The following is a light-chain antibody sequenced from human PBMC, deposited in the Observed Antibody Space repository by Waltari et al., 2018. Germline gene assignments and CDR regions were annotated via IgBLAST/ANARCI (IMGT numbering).Light chain of an antibody. Sequence: QSVLTQPPSLSGAPGQRVTIFCIGGRSNIGADFEVHWYQRLPGRAPKVVIYGDNNRPAGVPERFSGAKSVTSASLAITGLQAEDEAEYICHSYYSRLRSHIFGTWTNLTVL. CDR1: RSNIGADFE. CDR2: GDN. V-gene: IGLV1-40*01. J-gene: IGLJ1*01. CDR3: HSYYSRLRSHI.